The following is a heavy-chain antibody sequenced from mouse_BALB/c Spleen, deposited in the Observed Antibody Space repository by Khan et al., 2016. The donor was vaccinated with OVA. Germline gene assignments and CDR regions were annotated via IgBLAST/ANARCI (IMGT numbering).Heavy chain of an antibody. CDR2: IDPENGTT. Sequence: EVQLQESGAELVRPGALAKLSCKASGFNITDYYIHWVMQRPEQGLEWIGWIDPENGTTIYDPKFQGKASITADTSSNTAYLHHSSLTSEETAVYFCARSGYFAWFPYWGQGTLVTVSA. CDR1: GFNITDYY. J-gene: IGHJ3*01. D-gene: IGHD2-3*01. V-gene: IGHV14-1*02. CDR3: ARSGYFAWFPY.